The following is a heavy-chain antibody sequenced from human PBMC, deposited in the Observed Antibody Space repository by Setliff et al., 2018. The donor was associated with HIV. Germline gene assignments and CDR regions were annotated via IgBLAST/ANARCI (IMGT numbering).Heavy chain of an antibody. CDR3: ARDQGFWSGFTYNYYMDV. CDR1: GYNFTSNG. V-gene: IGHV1-18*01. Sequence: GASVKVSCKASGYNFTSNGISWVRQAPGQGLGWMGRISASKGNTKYTQDFQGRVTMTTDTSTSTVYMELRSLRSDDTAVYYCARDQGFWSGFTYNYYMDVWGKGTTVTVS. J-gene: IGHJ6*03. D-gene: IGHD3-3*01. CDR2: ISASKGNT.